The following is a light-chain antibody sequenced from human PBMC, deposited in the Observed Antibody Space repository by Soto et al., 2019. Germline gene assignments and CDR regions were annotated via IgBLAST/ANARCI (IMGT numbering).Light chain of an antibody. CDR3: CSYGGSRAV. J-gene: IGLJ7*01. V-gene: IGLV2-23*02. CDR2: EVS. Sequence: QSALTQPASVSGSPGQSITISCTGTSSDVGSHNLVSWYQQHPGQAPKLMIYEVSKRPLGVSARFSASKSGNTASLTISGLQAGDEADYYCCSYGGSRAVFGGGTQLTLL. CDR1: SSDVGSHNL.